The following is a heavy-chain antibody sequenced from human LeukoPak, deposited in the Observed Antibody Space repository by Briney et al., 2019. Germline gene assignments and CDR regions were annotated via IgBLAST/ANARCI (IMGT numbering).Heavy chain of an antibody. CDR1: GYTFTGYY. Sequence: ASVKVSCKASGYTFTGYYMHWVRQAPGQGLGWMGWINPNSGGTNYAQKFQGRVTMTRDTSISTAYMELSRLRSDDTAVYYCARAVGYRGYDRVDPWGQGTLVTVSS. D-gene: IGHD5-12*01. CDR3: ARAVGYRGYDRVDP. CDR2: INPNSGGT. V-gene: IGHV1-2*02. J-gene: IGHJ5*02.